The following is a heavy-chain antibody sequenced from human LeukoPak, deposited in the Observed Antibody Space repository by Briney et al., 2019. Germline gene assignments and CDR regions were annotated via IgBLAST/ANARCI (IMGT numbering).Heavy chain of an antibody. Sequence: PGGSLRLSCAASGFTFSSYAMHWVRQAPGKGLEWVAVISYDGSNKYYADSVKGRFTISRDNSKNTLYLQMNSLRAEDTAVYYCARDPSYYDFWRGYSSGYFDYWGQGTLVTVSS. CDR1: GFTFSSYA. D-gene: IGHD3-3*01. CDR2: ISYDGSNK. CDR3: ARDPSYYDFWRGYSSGYFDY. V-gene: IGHV3-30-3*01. J-gene: IGHJ4*02.